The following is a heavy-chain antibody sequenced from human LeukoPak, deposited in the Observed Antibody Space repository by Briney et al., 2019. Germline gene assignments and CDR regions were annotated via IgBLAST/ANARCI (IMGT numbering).Heavy chain of an antibody. CDR1: GFTFSSYG. CDR2: IRYDGSNK. Sequence: GGSLRLSWAASGFTFSSYGMHWVRQAPGKGLEWVAFIRYDGSNKYYADSVKGRFTISRDNSKNTLYLQMNSLRAEDTAVYYCAKGGSSSWYPNFDYWGQGTLVTVSS. D-gene: IGHD6-13*01. CDR3: AKGGSSSWYPNFDY. J-gene: IGHJ4*02. V-gene: IGHV3-30*02.